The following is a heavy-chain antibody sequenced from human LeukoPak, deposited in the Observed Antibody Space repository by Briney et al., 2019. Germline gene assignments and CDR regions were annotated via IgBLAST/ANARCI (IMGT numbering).Heavy chain of an antibody. CDR3: ARNYIAAATDAFDI. J-gene: IGHJ3*02. D-gene: IGHD6-13*01. CDR1: GFTFSSYS. V-gene: IGHV3-48*04. Sequence: GGSLRLSCAASGFTFSSYSMNWVRQAPGKGLEWVSYISSGSSVIYYADSVKGRFTISRDNAKNSLYLQMNSLRAEDTAVYYCARNYIAAATDAFDIWGQGTMVTVSS. CDR2: ISSGSSVI.